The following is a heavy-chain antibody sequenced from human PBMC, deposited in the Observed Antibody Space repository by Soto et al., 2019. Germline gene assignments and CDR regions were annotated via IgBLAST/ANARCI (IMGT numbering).Heavy chain of an antibody. CDR1: GFTFSSYA. Sequence: GGSLRLSCAASGFTFSSYAISWVRQAPGKGLEWVSTISGSGGSTSYADSVKGRFTISRDNSKNTLYLQMNSLRAEDTAVYYCAKSVVAAAPYFDYWGQGTLVTVSS. D-gene: IGHD2-15*01. J-gene: IGHJ4*02. CDR2: ISGSGGST. V-gene: IGHV3-23*01. CDR3: AKSVVAAAPYFDY.